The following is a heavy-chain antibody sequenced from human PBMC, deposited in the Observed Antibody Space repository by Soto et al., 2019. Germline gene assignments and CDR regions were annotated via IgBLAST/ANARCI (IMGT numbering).Heavy chain of an antibody. J-gene: IGHJ6*02. CDR2: IKQDGSEK. D-gene: IGHD6-13*01. Sequence: EVQLVESGGGLVQPGGSLRLSCAASGFTFSSYWMSWVRQAPGKGLEWVANIKQDGSEKDYVDSEKGRVTISRDNAKNSPYLQMNSLRAEDTAVYYCARAGSWYGHSYYYYGMDVWGQGTTVTVSS. V-gene: IGHV3-7*01. CDR3: ARAGSWYGHSYYYYGMDV. CDR1: GFTFSSYW.